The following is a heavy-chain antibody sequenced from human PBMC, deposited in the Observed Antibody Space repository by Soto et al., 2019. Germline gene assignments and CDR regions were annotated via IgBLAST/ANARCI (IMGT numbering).Heavy chain of an antibody. Sequence: TLSLTCTVSGGSISSGGYYWSWIRQHPGKGLEWIGYIYYSGSTYYNPSLKSRVTISVDTSKNQFSLKLSSVTAADTAVYYCARVQAVGYCTNGVCSSYYFDYWGQGTLVTVSS. CDR2: IYYSGST. CDR1: GGSISSGGYY. J-gene: IGHJ4*02. D-gene: IGHD2-8*01. V-gene: IGHV4-31*03. CDR3: ARVQAVGYCTNGVCSSYYFDY.